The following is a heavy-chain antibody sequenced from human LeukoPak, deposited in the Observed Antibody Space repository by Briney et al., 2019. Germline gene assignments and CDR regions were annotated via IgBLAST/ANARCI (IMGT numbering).Heavy chain of an antibody. CDR2: ISSSGSTI. Sequence: GGSLRLSCAASGFTFSTYSMTWVRQAPGKGLEWVSYISSSGSTIYYADSVKGRFTISRDNAKNSLYLQMNSLRAEDTAVYYCARDYSPRPRVDSSSRYYYYYYMDVWAKGPRSPSP. J-gene: IGHJ6*03. D-gene: IGHD6-6*01. V-gene: IGHV3-48*04. CDR1: GFTFSTYS. CDR3: ARDYSPRPRVDSSSRYYYYYYMDV.